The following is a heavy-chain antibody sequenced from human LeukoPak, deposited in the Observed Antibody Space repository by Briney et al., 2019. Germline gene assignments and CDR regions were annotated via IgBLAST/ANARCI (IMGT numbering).Heavy chain of an antibody. Sequence: PGRSPRLSWATSGFTFSRYAMHWVCQAPGKELEWVAVTSPDGNEKYYADSVKGRFTISRDNSKNTVFLQMNSLSTEYTAVYSCFTGSAYYYYSWGQGTLVTVSS. V-gene: IGHV3-30*11. CDR2: TSPDGNEK. J-gene: IGHJ4*02. D-gene: IGHD3-22*01. CDR3: FTGSAYYYYS. CDR1: GFTFSRYA.